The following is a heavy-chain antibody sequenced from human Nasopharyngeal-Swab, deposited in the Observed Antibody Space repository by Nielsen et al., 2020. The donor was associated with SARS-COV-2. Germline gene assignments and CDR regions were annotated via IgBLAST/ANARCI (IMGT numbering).Heavy chain of an antibody. CDR3: ARVELYDFWSGYYLFDY. CDR1: GYTFTSYG. D-gene: IGHD3-3*01. J-gene: IGHJ4*02. CDR2: ISAYHGNT. Sequence: ASVKVSCKASGYTFTSYGIRWVRPAPGQGLAWMGWISAYHGNTNYAQKLQGRVTITTDTSTSTAYMELRSLRSDDTAVYYCARVELYDFWSGYYLFDYWGQGTLVTVSS. V-gene: IGHV1-18*01.